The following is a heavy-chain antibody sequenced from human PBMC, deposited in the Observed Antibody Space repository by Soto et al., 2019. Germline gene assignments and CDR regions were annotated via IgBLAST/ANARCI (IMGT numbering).Heavy chain of an antibody. CDR1: GFTFSTYA. CDR2: ITAGGGRT. Sequence: GGSLRLSCAASGFTFSTYAMSWVRQAPGKGLEWVSSITAGGGRTYYADSVKGRFTTARDNSKNTLYLQMNSLRADDTAAYHCAKGYYYDASGYIHYRGQAILVTVSS. CDR3: AKGYYYDASGYIHY. V-gene: IGHV3-23*01. D-gene: IGHD3-22*01. J-gene: IGHJ4*02.